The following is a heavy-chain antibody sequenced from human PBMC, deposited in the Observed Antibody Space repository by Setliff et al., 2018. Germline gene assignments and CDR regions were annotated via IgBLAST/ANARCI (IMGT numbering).Heavy chain of an antibody. CDR1: GFDFNTYS. D-gene: IGHD1-26*01. Sequence: GGSLRLSCAGSGFDFNTYSMNWVRQAPGKGLEWVASIDLNSTYIFYADSVKGRFTVSRDNAKNSLYLHLTSLRAEDTALYYCAKDMGAPSNGMDVWGQGTTVTVSS. V-gene: IGHV3-21*01. J-gene: IGHJ6*02. CDR3: AKDMGAPSNGMDV. CDR2: IDLNSTYI.